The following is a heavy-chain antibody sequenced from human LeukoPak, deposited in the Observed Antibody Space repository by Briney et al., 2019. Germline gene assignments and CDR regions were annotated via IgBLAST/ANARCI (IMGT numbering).Heavy chain of an antibody. J-gene: IGHJ5*02. CDR1: GDSVSSGGYY. V-gene: IGHV4-31*03. CDR3: ARGYDSNSYSPGFDP. CDR2: IYSSGST. D-gene: IGHD3-22*01. Sequence: SETLSLTCTVSGDSVSSGGYYWSWTRQHPVRGLEWIGYIYSSGSTFYNPSLKSRLALSKDTSKNQFSLNLSSVTAADTAVYYCARGYDSNSYSPGFDPWGQGTLVTVSS.